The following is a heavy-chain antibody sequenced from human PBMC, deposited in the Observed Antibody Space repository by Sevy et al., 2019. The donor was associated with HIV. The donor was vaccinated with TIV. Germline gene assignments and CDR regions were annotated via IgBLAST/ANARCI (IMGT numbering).Heavy chain of an antibody. J-gene: IGHJ4*02. D-gene: IGHD6-19*01. CDR2: ISNSGANT. V-gene: IGHV3-23*01. CDR3: AKEWTLLSDWYGEFDY. CDR1: GFTFTNYG. Sequence: GSLRLSCATSGFTFTNYGMHWVRQAPGKGLGWVSGISNSGANTYYADSVRGRFTVSRDNSKNTVYLQLNSLRAEDTAIYYCAKEWTLLSDWYGEFDYWGQGTLVTVPS.